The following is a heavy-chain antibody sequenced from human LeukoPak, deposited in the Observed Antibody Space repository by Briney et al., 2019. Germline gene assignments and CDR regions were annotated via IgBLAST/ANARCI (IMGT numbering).Heavy chain of an antibody. V-gene: IGHV3-30-3*01. CDR3: ARGLVLVPIYNWFDP. CDR2: ISYGGSNK. CDR1: GFTFSSYA. D-gene: IGHD6-13*01. Sequence: PGGSLRLSCAASGFTFSSYAMHWVRQAPGKGLEWVAVISYGGSNKYYADSVKGRFTISRDNSKNTLYLQMNSLRAEDTAVYYCARGLVLVPIYNWFDPWGQGTLVTVSS. J-gene: IGHJ5*02.